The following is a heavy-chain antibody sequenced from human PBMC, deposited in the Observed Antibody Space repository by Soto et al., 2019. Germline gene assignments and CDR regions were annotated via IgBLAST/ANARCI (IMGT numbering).Heavy chain of an antibody. Sequence: GGSLRLSCAASGFTFSSYSMNWVRPAPGKGLEWVSSISSSSSYIYYADSVKGRFTISRDNAKNSLYLQMNSLRAEDTAVYYCARGTEKNCSGGSCYYFDYWGQGTLVTVSS. D-gene: IGHD2-15*01. CDR3: ARGTEKNCSGGSCYYFDY. CDR1: GFTFSSYS. J-gene: IGHJ4*02. V-gene: IGHV3-21*01. CDR2: ISSSSSYI.